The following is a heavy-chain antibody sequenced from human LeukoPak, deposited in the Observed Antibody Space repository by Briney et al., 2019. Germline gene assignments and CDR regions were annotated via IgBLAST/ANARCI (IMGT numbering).Heavy chain of an antibody. V-gene: IGHV3-21*01. CDR1: GFTFSSYS. CDR3: ARDQTYYDFWSGYYSRGDDDAFDI. Sequence: GGSLRLSCAASGFTFSSYSMNWVRQAPGKGLEWVSSISSSSSYIYYADSVKGRFTISRDNAKNSLYLQMNSLRAEDTAVYYCARDQTYYDFWSGYYSRGDDDAFDIWGQGTMVTVSS. CDR2: ISSSSSYI. J-gene: IGHJ3*02. D-gene: IGHD3-3*01.